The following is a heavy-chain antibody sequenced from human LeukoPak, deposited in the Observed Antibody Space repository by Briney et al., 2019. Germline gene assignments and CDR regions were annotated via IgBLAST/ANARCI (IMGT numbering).Heavy chain of an antibody. D-gene: IGHD3-10*01. V-gene: IGHV3-23*01. J-gene: IGHJ4*02. CDR3: AKSGSGSYYREQPPSTDY. CDR2: ISGSGGST. Sequence: GGSLRLSCAASGFTFSSYGMSWVRQAPGKGLEWVSAISGSGGSTYYADSVKGRFTISRDNSKNTLYLQMNSLRAEDTAVYYCAKSGSGSYYREQPPSTDYWGQGTLVTVSS. CDR1: GFTFSSYG.